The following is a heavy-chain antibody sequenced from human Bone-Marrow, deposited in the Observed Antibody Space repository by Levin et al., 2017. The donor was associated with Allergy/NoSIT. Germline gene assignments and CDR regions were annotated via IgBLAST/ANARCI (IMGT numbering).Heavy chain of an antibody. CDR2: INPNSGAT. D-gene: IGHD6-19*01. CDR3: ARTQTVPGLLYFDS. J-gene: IGHJ4*02. V-gene: IGHV1-2*02. CDR1: GYTFTGYY. Sequence: GESLKISCKASGYTFTGYYIHWVRQAPGQGLEWMGLINPNSGATNYAQKFQGRVTMTRDTSLSTAYMDLSSLTSDDTAVYYCARTQTVPGLLYFDSWAQGILVTVSS.